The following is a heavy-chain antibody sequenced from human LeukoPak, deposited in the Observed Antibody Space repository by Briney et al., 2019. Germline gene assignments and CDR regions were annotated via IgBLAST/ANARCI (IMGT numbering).Heavy chain of an antibody. Sequence: SGGSLRLSCAASGFTLSNYEIDWLRQAPGKGLEWVSYINDDGSTIYYADSVKGRFTITRDNAKNSLYLQMNSLRAEDTAVYYCASLWGTTPFGYWGQGTLITVSS. CDR3: ASLWGTTPFGY. D-gene: IGHD2-15*01. J-gene: IGHJ4*02. CDR1: GFTLSNYE. V-gene: IGHV3-48*03. CDR2: INDDGSTI.